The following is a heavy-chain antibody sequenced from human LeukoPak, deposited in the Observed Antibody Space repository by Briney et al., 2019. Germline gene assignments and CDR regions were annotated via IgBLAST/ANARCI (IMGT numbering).Heavy chain of an antibody. D-gene: IGHD5-12*01. J-gene: IGHJ4*02. CDR3: AKGARGISGPGD. V-gene: IGHV3-53*01. CDR1: GFTFSSYG. CDR2: IYSGGGT. Sequence: GGSLRLSCAGSGFTFSSYGMSWVRQAPGKGLEWVSVIYSGGGTYYADSVKGRFAISRDNSNNMLYLQMNSLRVEDTAVYYCAKGARGISGPGDWGQGTLVTVSP.